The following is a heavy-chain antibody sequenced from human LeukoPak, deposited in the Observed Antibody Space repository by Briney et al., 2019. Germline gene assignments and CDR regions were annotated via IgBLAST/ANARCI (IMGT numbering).Heavy chain of an antibody. Sequence: ASVEVSCQASGYTFTSYGITWVRQAPGQGLEWMGWISAYSGNTNYAQNLQGRVTSTTDTSTSTAYMELRSLTSDDTAVYYCAREKQLFYYWGQGTLVTVSS. J-gene: IGHJ4*02. CDR3: AREKQLFYY. CDR2: ISAYSGNT. V-gene: IGHV1-18*01. D-gene: IGHD6-13*01. CDR1: GYTFTSYG.